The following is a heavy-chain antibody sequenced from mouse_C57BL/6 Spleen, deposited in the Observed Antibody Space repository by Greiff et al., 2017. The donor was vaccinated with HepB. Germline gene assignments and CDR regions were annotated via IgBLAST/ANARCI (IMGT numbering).Heavy chain of an antibody. D-gene: IGHD2-1*01. CDR1: GYTFTEYT. J-gene: IGHJ2*01. CDR2: FYPGSGSI. CDR3: ARHERRAEYGNFFDY. Sequence: QAQLKESGAELVKPGASVKLSCKASGYTFTEYTIHWVKQRSGQGLEWIGWFYPGSGSIKYNEKFKDKATLTADKSSSTVYMELSSLTSEDSAVYFCARHERRAEYGNFFDYLGQGTTLTVSS. V-gene: IGHV1-62-2*01.